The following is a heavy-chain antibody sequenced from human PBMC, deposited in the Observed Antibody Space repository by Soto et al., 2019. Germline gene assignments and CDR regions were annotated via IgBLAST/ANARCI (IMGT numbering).Heavy chain of an antibody. Sequence: PSETLSLTCAVSGGSISSSNWWSWVRQPPGKGLEWIGEIYHSGSTNYNPSLKSRVTISVDKSKNQFSLKLNSVTAADTAVYYCARRTNYGDYSFDYWGQGTLVTVSS. J-gene: IGHJ4*02. V-gene: IGHV4-4*02. CDR1: GGSISSSNW. CDR3: ARRTNYGDYSFDY. D-gene: IGHD4-17*01. CDR2: IYHSGST.